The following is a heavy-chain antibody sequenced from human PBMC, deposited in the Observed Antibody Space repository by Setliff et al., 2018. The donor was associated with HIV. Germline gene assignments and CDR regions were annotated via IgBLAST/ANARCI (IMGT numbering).Heavy chain of an antibody. D-gene: IGHD6-19*01. J-gene: IGHJ5*02. Sequence: GGSLRLSCAASGFIFSSYWMHWVRQVPGKGLVWVSRTNNDGSITNYADFVKGRFTMSRDSAKNTLYLQMNNLRAEDTAFYYCAKAGGSGWFAMNLWGQGTLVTVSS. CDR2: TNNDGSIT. CDR1: GFIFSSYW. CDR3: AKAGGSGWFAMNL. V-gene: IGHV3-74*01.